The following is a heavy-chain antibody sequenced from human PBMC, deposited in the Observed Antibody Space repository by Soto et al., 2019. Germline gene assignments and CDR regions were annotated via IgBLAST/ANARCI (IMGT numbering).Heavy chain of an antibody. V-gene: IGHV4-59*08. CDR3: ARNFRDAFDI. J-gene: IGHJ3*02. CDR1: GGSISSYY. CDR2: IYYSGST. Sequence: SETLSLTCTVSGGSISSYYWSWIRQPPGKGLEWIGYIYYSGSTNYNPSLKSRVTISVDTSKNQFSLKLSSVTAADTAVYYCARNFRDAFDIWGQGTMVTVSS.